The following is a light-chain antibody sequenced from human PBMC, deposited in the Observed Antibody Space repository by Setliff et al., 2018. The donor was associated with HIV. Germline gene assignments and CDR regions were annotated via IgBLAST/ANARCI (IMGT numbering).Light chain of an antibody. V-gene: IGLV2-23*02. CDR1: SSDVGGYNH. J-gene: IGLJ1*01. Sequence: QSALTQPASVSGSHGQSITISCTGTSSDVGGYNHVSWYQQHPGNAPKLILYEVTKRPSGVSNRFSGSKSCNTASLTISGLQTEDEAEYYCCSYASSGSLVFGTGTKVTVL. CDR2: EVT. CDR3: CSYASSGSLV.